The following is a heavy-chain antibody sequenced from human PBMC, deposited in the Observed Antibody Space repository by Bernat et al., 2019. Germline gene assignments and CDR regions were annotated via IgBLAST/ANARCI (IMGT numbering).Heavy chain of an antibody. J-gene: IGHJ4*02. D-gene: IGHD4-17*01. CDR1: GGSFSGYY. Sequence: QVQLQQWGAGLLKPSETLSLTCAVYGGSFSGYYWSWIRQPPGKGLEWIGEINHSGSTNYNPSLKSRVTISVDTSKNQFSLKLSSVTAADTAVYYCARESGHDYGDYVNYWGQGTLVTVSS. CDR2: INHSGST. V-gene: IGHV4-34*02. CDR3: ARESGHDYGDYVNY.